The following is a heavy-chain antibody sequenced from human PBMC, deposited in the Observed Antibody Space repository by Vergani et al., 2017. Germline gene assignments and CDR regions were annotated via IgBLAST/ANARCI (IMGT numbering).Heavy chain of an antibody. J-gene: IGHJ4*02. D-gene: IGHD3-22*01. CDR2: ISGSGGST. CDR1: GFTFSSYA. CDR3: ARGDDSSGYYYPDY. V-gene: IGHV3-23*01. Sequence: EVQLLESGGGLVQPGGSLRLSCAASGFTFSSYAMSWVRQAPGKGLEWVSAISGSGGSTYYADSVKGRFTISRDNSKNTLYLQMNSLRAEDTAVYYCARGDDSSGYYYPDYWGQGTLVTVSS.